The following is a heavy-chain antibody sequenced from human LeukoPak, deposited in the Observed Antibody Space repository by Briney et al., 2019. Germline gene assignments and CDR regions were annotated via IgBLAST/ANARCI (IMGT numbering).Heavy chain of an antibody. CDR2: VSYDESNK. V-gene: IGHV3-30*04. Sequence: GESLKISCGASGFSFNNYAMNWVRQAPGKGLEWVAVVSYDESNKYYADSVKDRLTLSRDNSKNTLYLQMNSLTAEDTAVYYCARSGGFYYHYYMDVWGKGTTVTVSS. CDR3: ARSGGFYYHYYMDV. J-gene: IGHJ6*03. D-gene: IGHD1-26*01. CDR1: GFSFNNYA.